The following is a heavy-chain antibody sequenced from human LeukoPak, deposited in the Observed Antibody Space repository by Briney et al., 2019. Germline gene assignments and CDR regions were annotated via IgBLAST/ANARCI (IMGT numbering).Heavy chain of an antibody. CDR1: GITLSSYD. J-gene: IGHJ4*02. D-gene: IGHD3-10*01. V-gene: IGHV3-30-3*02. Sequence: PGGSLRLSCAAPGITLSSYDMHWVRQAPGKALEWVAVISYDGSNKDYADSVKGRFTISRDNSKNTLDLQMNSLRAEDTAVYYCAKRASGSGTSLYYFDYWGQGTLVTVSS. CDR3: AKRASGSGTSLYYFDY. CDR2: ISYDGSNK.